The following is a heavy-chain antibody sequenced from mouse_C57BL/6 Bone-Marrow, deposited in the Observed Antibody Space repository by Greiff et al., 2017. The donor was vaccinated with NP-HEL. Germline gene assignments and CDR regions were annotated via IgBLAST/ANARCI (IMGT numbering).Heavy chain of an antibody. J-gene: IGHJ2*01. D-gene: IGHD1-1*01. CDR1: GYTFTSYW. V-gene: IGHV1-61*01. CDR3: ARRFQIFDYYGSSYVGY. CDR2: IYPSDSET. Sequence: VQLQQPGAELVRPGSSVKLSCKASGYTFTSYWMDWVKQRPGQGLEWIGNIYPSDSETHYNQKFKDKATLTVDKSSSTAYMQLSSLTSEDSAVYYCARRFQIFDYYGSSYVGYWGQGTTLTVSS.